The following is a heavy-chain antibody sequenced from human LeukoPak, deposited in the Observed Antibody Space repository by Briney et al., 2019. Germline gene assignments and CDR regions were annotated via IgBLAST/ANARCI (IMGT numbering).Heavy chain of an antibody. Sequence: SETLSLTCTVSGVSISSYYWSWIRQPPGKGLECIGHVYYSGSTDYNPSLKSRLTISVDSSMNQFSLKLSSVTAADTAVYYCERQRSYYVFWSGYGAPLDVGYWGQGTGVSVSS. V-gene: IGHV4-59*08. D-gene: IGHD3-3*01. J-gene: IGHJ4*02. CDR1: GVSISSYY. CDR3: ERQRSYYVFWSGYGAPLDVGY. CDR2: VYYSGST.